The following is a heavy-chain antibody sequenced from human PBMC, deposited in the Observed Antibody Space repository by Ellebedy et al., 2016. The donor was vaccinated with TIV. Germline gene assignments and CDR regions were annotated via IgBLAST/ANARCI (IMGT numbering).Heavy chain of an antibody. CDR3: ARVDGSYFDY. J-gene: IGHJ4*02. CDR1: GFTFNNYD. D-gene: IGHD3-10*01. V-gene: IGHV3-21*01. Sequence: PGGSLRLSCAASGFTFNNYDMNWVRQAPGKGLEWVSSITSSSSYINYADSVKGRFTISRDNAKNSLYLQMNSLRVEDTAMYYCARVDGSYFDYWGQGTLVTVSS. CDR2: ITSSSSYI.